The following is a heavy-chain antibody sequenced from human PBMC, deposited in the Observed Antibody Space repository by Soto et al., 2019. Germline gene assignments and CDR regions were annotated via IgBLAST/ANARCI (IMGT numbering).Heavy chain of an antibody. CDR3: ARGRGSIAAAGTEGYYGMDV. D-gene: IGHD6-13*01. Sequence: GASVKVSCKASGYTFTGYYMHWVRQAPGQGLEWMGWINPNSGGTNYAQKFQGWVTMTRDTSISTAYMELNRLRSDDTAVYYCARGRGSIAAAGTEGYYGMDVWGQGTTVTVSS. V-gene: IGHV1-2*04. CDR2: INPNSGGT. J-gene: IGHJ6*02. CDR1: GYTFTGYY.